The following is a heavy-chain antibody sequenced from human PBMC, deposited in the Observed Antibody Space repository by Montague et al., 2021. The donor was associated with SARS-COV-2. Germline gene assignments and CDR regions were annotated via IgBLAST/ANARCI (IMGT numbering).Heavy chain of an antibody. CDR3: ASPTYYYDSSGSDAFDI. D-gene: IGHD3-22*01. Sequence: SETLSLTCTVSGGSISSSSYYWGWIRQPPGKGLEWIGSIYYSGSTYYNPSLKSRVTISVDTSKNQFSLKLSSVTAADTAEYHCASPTYYYDSSGSDAFDIWGQGTMVTVSS. V-gene: IGHV4-39*01. CDR1: GGSISSSSYY. CDR2: IYYSGST. J-gene: IGHJ3*02.